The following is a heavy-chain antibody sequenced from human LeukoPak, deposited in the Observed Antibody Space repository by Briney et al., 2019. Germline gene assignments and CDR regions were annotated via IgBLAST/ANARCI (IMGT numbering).Heavy chain of an antibody. Sequence: GGSLRLSCAASGFTFSRHWMSWVRQAPGKGLEGVGNIREDGNEKYYVDSVRGRFTISRDNARTSVYLEMSCLRAEDTAVYYCARILSRSSYDTMDVWGQGTTVTVSS. D-gene: IGHD3-10*01. CDR1: GFTFSRHW. CDR2: IREDGNEK. CDR3: ARILSRSSYDTMDV. J-gene: IGHJ6*02. V-gene: IGHV3-7*01.